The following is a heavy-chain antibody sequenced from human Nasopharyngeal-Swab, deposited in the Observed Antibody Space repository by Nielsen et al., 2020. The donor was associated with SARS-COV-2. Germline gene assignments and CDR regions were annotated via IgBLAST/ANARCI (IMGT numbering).Heavy chain of an antibody. D-gene: IGHD2-15*01. CDR2: IYYTGST. CDR3: ARAGDSGVWYAFDI. J-gene: IGHJ3*02. V-gene: IGHV4-59*07. CDR1: SDSISGYY. Sequence: SDTLSLTCTVSSDSISGYYWSWIRQPPGKGLEWLGYIYYTGSTNYNHSLKSRVTMSVDTSKKELSLELTSVTAADTAVYYCARAGDSGVWYAFDIWGQGTRVTVSS.